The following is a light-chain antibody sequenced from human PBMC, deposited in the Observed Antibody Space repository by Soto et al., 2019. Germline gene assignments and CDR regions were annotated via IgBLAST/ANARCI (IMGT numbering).Light chain of an antibody. V-gene: IGKV2D-29*01. CDR1: HSLLKSDGNTY. CDR2: AVY. Sequence: ILMTQETPALFVTPGQPASISCKLSHSLLKSDGNTYLYWYLQKPGQHKQIMIYAVYNRFSGVKDRFSGSGSGTDFTLKIRRVEAEDVGVYYCMPSKQLHRTFGTGPKVDIK. CDR3: MPSKQLHRT. J-gene: IGKJ1*01.